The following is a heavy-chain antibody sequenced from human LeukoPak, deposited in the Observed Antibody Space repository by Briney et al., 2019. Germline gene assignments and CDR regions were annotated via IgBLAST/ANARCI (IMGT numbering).Heavy chain of an antibody. CDR1: GGSISSSNYY. D-gene: IGHD5-18*01. V-gene: IGHV4-39*01. CDR2: IYYSGST. CDR3: ARGYNYGYRYYYFDY. Sequence: SETLSLTCTVSGGSISSSNYYWGWIRQPPGKGLEWIVSIYYSGSTYYNPSLKSRVTISVDTSKNQFSLKLSSVTAADTAVYYCARGYNYGYRYYYFDYWGQGTLVTVSS. J-gene: IGHJ4*02.